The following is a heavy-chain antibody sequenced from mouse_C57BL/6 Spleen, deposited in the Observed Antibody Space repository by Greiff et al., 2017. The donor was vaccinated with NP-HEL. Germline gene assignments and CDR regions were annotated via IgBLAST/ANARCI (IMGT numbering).Heavy chain of an antibody. CDR1: GFTFSDYG. V-gene: IGHV5-15*01. CDR2: ISNLAYSI. D-gene: IGHD4-1*01. Sequence: EVQGVESGGGLVQPGGSLKLSCAASGFTFSDYGMAWVRQAPRKGPEWVAFISNLAYSIYYADTVTGRFTISRENAKNTLYLEMSSLRSEDTAMYYCARRANWDGYWYFDVWGTGTTVTVSS. J-gene: IGHJ1*03. CDR3: ARRANWDGYWYFDV.